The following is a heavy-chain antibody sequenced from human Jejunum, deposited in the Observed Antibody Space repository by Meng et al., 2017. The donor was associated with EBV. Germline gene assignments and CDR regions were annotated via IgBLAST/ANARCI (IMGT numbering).Heavy chain of an antibody. CDR2: IKSKANNYAT. V-gene: IGHV3-73*02. Sequence: VTLVDAGGGLVQPGGSLKLSCEASGFTFSGSSMHWVRQASGKGLEWVGRIKSKANNYATAYAASVKGSFTISRDDSKNTAYLQMNSLKTEDTAVYYCVTSITGTTTGDYWGQGTLVTGSS. CDR1: GFTFSGSS. J-gene: IGHJ4*02. D-gene: IGHD1-7*01. CDR3: VTSITGTTTGDY.